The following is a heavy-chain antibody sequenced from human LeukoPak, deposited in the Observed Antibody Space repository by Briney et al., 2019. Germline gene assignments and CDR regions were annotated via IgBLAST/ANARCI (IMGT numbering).Heavy chain of an antibody. CDR1: GYSSTSYW. CDR2: SYPGDSDT. CDR3: ARRLDYYDSSGFDY. Sequence: GESLKISCKGSGYSSTSYWIGWVRQMPGKGLEWMGISYPGDSDTRYSPSSQGQVTISADKSITTAYLQWSSLKASDTAMFYCARRLDYYDSSGFDYWGQGTLVTVSS. J-gene: IGHJ4*02. V-gene: IGHV5-51*01. D-gene: IGHD3-22*01.